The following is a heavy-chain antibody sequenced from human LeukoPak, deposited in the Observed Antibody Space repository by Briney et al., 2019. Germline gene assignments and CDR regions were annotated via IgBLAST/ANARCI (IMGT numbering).Heavy chain of an antibody. V-gene: IGHV3-11*06. CDR2: ISSSSSYT. D-gene: IGHD6-13*01. Sequence: GGSLRLPCAASGFTFSDYYMSWIRQAPGKGLEWVSYISSSSSYTNYADSVKGRFTISRDNAKNSLYLQMNSLRAEDTAVYYCAREVAAAGALDYWGQGTLVTVSS. J-gene: IGHJ4*02. CDR3: AREVAAAGALDY. CDR1: GFTFSDYY.